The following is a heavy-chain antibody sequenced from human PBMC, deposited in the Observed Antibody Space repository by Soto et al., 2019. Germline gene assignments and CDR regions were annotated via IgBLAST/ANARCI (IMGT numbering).Heavy chain of an antibody. Sequence: SETLSLTCTVSGDSINSYYWSWIRQPPGKGLEWIGNIYHSGSTKYNPSLKSRVTISVDTSKTHFSLRLSSVTAADTAVYYCARDGGRYYAMDVWGQGTTVTVS. D-gene: IGHD3-3*01. CDR1: GDSINSYY. CDR3: ARDGGRYYAMDV. CDR2: IYHSGST. J-gene: IGHJ6*02. V-gene: IGHV4-59*01.